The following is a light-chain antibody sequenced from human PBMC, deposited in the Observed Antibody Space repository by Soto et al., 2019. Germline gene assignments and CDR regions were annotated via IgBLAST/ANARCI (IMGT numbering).Light chain of an antibody. Sequence: DIVMTQSPDSLAVSLGEMATINCRSSLRLFYSPENRNYLAWYQQRPGQSPRLLMYWSSTRESGVTDRFSGRGSGTAFALTISRLQAEDVAIYYCQQYYTAPWTFGQGTRVEIK. CDR2: WSS. CDR3: QQYYTAPWT. CDR1: LRLFYSPENRNY. J-gene: IGKJ1*01. V-gene: IGKV4-1*01.